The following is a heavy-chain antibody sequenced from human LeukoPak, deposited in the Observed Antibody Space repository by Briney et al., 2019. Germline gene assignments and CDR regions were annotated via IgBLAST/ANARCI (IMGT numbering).Heavy chain of an antibody. J-gene: IGHJ4*02. CDR3: ARAWLGYCSSTSCYTDDIVRYYFDY. CDR2: ISYDGSNK. D-gene: IGHD2-2*02. Sequence: PGRSLRLSCAASGFTFSSYALHWVRQAPGKGLEWVAVISYDGSNKYYADSVKGRFTISRDNSKNTLYLQMNSLGAEDTAVYYCARAWLGYCSSTSCYTDDIVRYYFDYWGQGTLVTVSS. V-gene: IGHV3-30-3*01. CDR1: GFTFSSYA.